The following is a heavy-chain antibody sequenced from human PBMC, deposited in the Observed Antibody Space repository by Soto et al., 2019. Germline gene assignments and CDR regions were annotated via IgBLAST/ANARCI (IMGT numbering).Heavy chain of an antibody. CDR3: ARDRGRGVEGFGTCYYSYFDP. CDR2: IKEDGSAQ. J-gene: IGHJ5*02. V-gene: IGHV3-7*01. CDR1: GFTFSTYW. Sequence: EVQLVESGGGLVQPGGSLRLSCAASGFTFSTYWMSWVRQAPGKGLEWVANIKEDGSAQSYVDSVKGRFTISRDNAKNSLYLQMNSLRAEDTAGYNCARDRGRGVEGFGTCYYSYFDPCGQGTLVTGSS. D-gene: IGHD2-15*01.